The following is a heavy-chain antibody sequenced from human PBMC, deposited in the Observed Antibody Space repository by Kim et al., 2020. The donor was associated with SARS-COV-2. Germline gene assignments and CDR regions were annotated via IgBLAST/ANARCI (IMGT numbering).Heavy chain of an antibody. CDR1: GFTFSSYS. Sequence: GGSLRLSCAASGFTFSSYSMNWVRQAPGKGLEWVSSISSSSSYIYYADSVKGRFTISRDNAKNSLYLQMNSLRAEETAVYYCARDRHSSSWATYYYYGMDVWGQGTTVTVSS. J-gene: IGHJ6*02. D-gene: IGHD6-13*01. CDR2: ISSSSSYI. CDR3: ARDRHSSSWATYYYYGMDV. V-gene: IGHV3-21*01.